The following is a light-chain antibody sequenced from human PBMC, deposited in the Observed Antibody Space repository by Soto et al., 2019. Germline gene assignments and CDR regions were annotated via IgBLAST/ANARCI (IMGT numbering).Light chain of an antibody. Sequence: QSALTQPASVSGSPGQSITISCTGTSDDIGANNYVSWYQHHPGKAPKILIYEAAYRPSGISHRFSGSKSGNTASLTISGLQAEDEADYFCTSYTSASTLVFGGGTKPIVL. J-gene: IGLJ2*01. CDR3: TSYTSASTLV. CDR1: SDDIGANNY. CDR2: EAA. V-gene: IGLV2-14*01.